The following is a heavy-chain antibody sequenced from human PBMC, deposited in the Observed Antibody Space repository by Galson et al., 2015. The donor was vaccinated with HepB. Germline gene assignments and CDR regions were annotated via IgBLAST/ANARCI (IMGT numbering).Heavy chain of an antibody. V-gene: IGHV1-24*01. CDR1: GYTLTELY. CDR3: ASDLVGGWYALQDEFDY. Sequence: SVKVSCKVSGYTLTELYMHWVRQAPGKGLEWMGGFDPEHGETIYAQKFQGRVTMTEDTSADTAYMELSSLRFEDTAVYYCASDLVGGWYALQDEFDYWGQGTLVTVSS. CDR2: FDPEHGET. J-gene: IGHJ4*02. D-gene: IGHD6-19*01.